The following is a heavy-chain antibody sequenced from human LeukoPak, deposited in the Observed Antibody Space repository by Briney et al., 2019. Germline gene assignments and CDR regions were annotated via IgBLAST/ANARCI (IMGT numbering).Heavy chain of an antibody. CDR1: GYTFTSYY. Sequence: ASVKVSCKASGYTFTSYYMHWVRQAPGQGLEWMGIINPSGGSTSYAQKFQGRVTMTRNTSTSTVYMELSSLRSEDTAVYYCARAAAGIRGAFDIWGQGTMVTVSS. J-gene: IGHJ3*02. CDR3: ARAAAGIRGAFDI. D-gene: IGHD6-13*01. CDR2: INPSGGST. V-gene: IGHV1-46*01.